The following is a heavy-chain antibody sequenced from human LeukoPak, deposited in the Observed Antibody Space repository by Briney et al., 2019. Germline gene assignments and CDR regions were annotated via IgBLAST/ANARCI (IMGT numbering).Heavy chain of an antibody. CDR1: GYTFTGYY. D-gene: IGHD6-13*01. CDR2: INPNSGGT. Sequence: ASVKVSCKASGYTFTGYYMHWVRQAPGQGLEWVGWINPNSGGTNYAQKFQGRVTMTRDTSISTAYMELSRLRSDDTAVYYCATVYSSSWYGPSNWGQGTLVTVSS. J-gene: IGHJ4*02. V-gene: IGHV1-2*02. CDR3: ATVYSSSWYGPSN.